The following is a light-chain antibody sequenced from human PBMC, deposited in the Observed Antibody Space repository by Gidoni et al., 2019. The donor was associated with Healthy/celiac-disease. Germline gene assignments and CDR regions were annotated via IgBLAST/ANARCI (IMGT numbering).Light chain of an antibody. CDR1: SSDVGGYNY. V-gene: IGLV2-14*01. J-gene: IGLJ2*01. CDR3: SSYTSSSTRVV. Sequence: QSALTQPASVSGSPGQSLTISCTGTSSDVGGYNYVSWYQQHPGKAPKLMIYDVSNRPSGVSNRFSGSKSGNTASLTISGLQAEDEADDYCSSYTSSSTRVVFGGGTKLTVL. CDR2: DVS.